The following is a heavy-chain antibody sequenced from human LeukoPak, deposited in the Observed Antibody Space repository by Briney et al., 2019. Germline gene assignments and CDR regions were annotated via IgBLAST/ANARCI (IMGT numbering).Heavy chain of an antibody. Sequence: SETLSLTCTVSGGSISSYYWSWIRQPPGKGLEWIGYIYYSGSTNYNPSLKSRVTISVDTSKNQFSLKLSSVTAADTAVYYCARASSGWYGQIDYWGQGTLVTVSS. CDR3: ARASSGWYGQIDY. V-gene: IGHV4-59*01. CDR2: IYYSGST. D-gene: IGHD6-19*01. J-gene: IGHJ4*02. CDR1: GGSISSYY.